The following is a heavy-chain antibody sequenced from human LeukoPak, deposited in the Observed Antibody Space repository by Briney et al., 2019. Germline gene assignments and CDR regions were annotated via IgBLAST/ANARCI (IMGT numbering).Heavy chain of an antibody. CDR2: IYHSGNT. D-gene: IGHD5-24*01. CDR3: GRQGNGYSRVDY. CDR1: DYSLSSGYY. J-gene: IGHJ4*02. V-gene: IGHV4-38-2*01. Sequence: SETLSLTCAVSDYSLSSGYYWGWIRQPPGKGLEWIGSIYHSGNTYYNPSLKSRFTISIDTSKNQFFLKVNSVAAADTATYYCGRQGNGYSRVDYWGQGTLVTVSS.